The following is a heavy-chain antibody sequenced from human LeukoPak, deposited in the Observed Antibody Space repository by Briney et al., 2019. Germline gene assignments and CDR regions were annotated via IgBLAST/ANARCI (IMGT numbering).Heavy chain of an antibody. Sequence: SETLSLTCTVSGGSISSGGYYWSWIRQHPGRGLEWFGYIYYSGSTYYNPSLKSPVTISVDTSKNQFSLKLSSVTAADTAVYYCARCGVVPAAPFDYWGQGTLVTVSS. CDR3: ARCGVVPAAPFDY. D-gene: IGHD2-2*01. CDR2: IYYSGST. V-gene: IGHV4-31*01. J-gene: IGHJ4*02. CDR1: GGSISSGGYY.